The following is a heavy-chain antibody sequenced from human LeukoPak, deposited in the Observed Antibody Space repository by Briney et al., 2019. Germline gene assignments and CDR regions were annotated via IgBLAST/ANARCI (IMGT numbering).Heavy chain of an antibody. CDR1: GYTFTGYY. J-gene: IGHJ4*02. D-gene: IGHD3-22*01. V-gene: IGHV1-2*06. Sequence: GASVKVSCKASGYTFTGYYMHWVRQAPGQRLEWMGRINPNSGGTNYAQKFQGRVTMTRDTSISTAYMELSRLRSDDTAVYYCARGYYDSSGYYGKDDYWGQGTLVTVSS. CDR2: INPNSGGT. CDR3: ARGYYDSSGYYGKDDY.